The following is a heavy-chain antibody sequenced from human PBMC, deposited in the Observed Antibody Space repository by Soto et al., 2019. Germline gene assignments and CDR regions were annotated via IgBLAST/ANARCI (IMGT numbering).Heavy chain of an antibody. V-gene: IGHV1-2*02. D-gene: IGHD2-21*01. CDR3: ARANSIRPYFYNMDV. CDR1: GYSFTAFY. CDR2: INPNSGGT. Sequence: QVQLVQSGAEVEKPGASVKVYCKAAGYSFTAFYIHWVRQARGQGFEWLGWINPNSGGTYYSQKFRARVTLTRDTSISTAYMELTGLRSDDTAVYYCARANSIRPYFYNMDVWGQGTTVTVSS. J-gene: IGHJ6*03.